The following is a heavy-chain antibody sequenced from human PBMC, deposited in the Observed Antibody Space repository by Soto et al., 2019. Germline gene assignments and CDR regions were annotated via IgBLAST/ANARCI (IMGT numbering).Heavy chain of an antibody. J-gene: IGHJ6*02. CDR2: IYPGDSDT. Sequence: PGESLKISCKGSGYSFTSYWIGWVRQMPGKGLEWMGIIYPGDSDTRYSPSFQGQVTVSADKSISTAYLQWSSLKASDTAMYYCARHDTTINYYYVTDVWGPRTKVTVSS. V-gene: IGHV5-51*01. CDR3: ARHDTTINYYYVTDV. D-gene: IGHD3-9*01. CDR1: GYSFTSYW.